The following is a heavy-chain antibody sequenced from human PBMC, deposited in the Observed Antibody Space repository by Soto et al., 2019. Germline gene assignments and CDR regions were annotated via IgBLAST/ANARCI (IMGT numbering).Heavy chain of an antibody. J-gene: IGHJ3*02. CDR3: ARDLDYDSSGYYYVILGAFDI. D-gene: IGHD3-22*01. Sequence: GGSLRLSCAASGFTFSSYGMHWVRQAPGKGLEWVAVIWYDGSNKYYADSVKGRFTISRDNSKNTLYLQMNSLRAEDTAVYYCARDLDYDSSGYYYVILGAFDIWGQGTMVTVSS. CDR1: GFTFSSYG. V-gene: IGHV3-33*01. CDR2: IWYDGSNK.